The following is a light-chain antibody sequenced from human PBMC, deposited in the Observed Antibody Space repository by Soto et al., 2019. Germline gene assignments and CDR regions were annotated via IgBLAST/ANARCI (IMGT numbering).Light chain of an antibody. Sequence: IQLTQSPSSLSASVGARVTITCRASQGIINYLAWYQQKPGHAPKLLIYGASTLQSGVPSRFGGSGPGTDFTLTVSSLEPEDFATCYCQQLFIDPPTFGPGTKVDI. CDR2: GAS. J-gene: IGKJ3*01. CDR1: QGIINY. CDR3: QQLFIDPPT. V-gene: IGKV1-9*01.